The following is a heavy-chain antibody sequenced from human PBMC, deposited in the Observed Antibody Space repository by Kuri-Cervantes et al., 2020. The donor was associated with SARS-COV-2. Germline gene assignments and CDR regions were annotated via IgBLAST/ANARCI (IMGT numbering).Heavy chain of an antibody. D-gene: IGHD3-22*01. CDR3: ARGHRSLTTILVVITGGLSWFDP. CDR2: INHSGST. J-gene: IGHJ5*02. V-gene: IGHV4-34*01. CDR1: GFTFSGSA. Sequence: ESLKISCAASGFTFSGSAMHWIRRPPGKGLEWIGEINHSGSTKYNPSLKSRVTISVDTSKNQFSLKLNSVTAADTAVYFCARGHRSLTTILVVITGGLSWFDPWGQGTRVTGYS.